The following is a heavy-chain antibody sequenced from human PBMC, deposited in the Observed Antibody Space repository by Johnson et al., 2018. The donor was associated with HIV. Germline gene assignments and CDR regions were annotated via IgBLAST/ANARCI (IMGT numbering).Heavy chain of an antibody. D-gene: IGHD2-15*01. Sequence: LQLVESGGGLIQPGGSLRLSCVGSGFTFRTYAMSWVRQAPGKGLEWVSVIYTGDSTYYADSVRGRFTVSRDNSKNTMYLQMNSLRAEDTALYYCARAPRWSQTFDLWGQGTMVTVSS. CDR2: IYTGDST. V-gene: IGHV3-66*01. CDR1: GFTFRTYA. CDR3: ARAPRWSQTFDL. J-gene: IGHJ3*01.